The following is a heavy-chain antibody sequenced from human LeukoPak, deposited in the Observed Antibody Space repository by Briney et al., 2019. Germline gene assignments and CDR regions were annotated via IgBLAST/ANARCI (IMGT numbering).Heavy chain of an antibody. Sequence: NSWETLSLTCTVSGDSISSSSYYWGWIRQAPGKGLEWIGSIYYSGNTYYNPSLKSRVTISVDTSKKQLYLKLSSVTAADTAVYYCARRDYYDSSAYYYAYWGQGTLVTVSS. D-gene: IGHD3-22*01. J-gene: IGHJ4*02. CDR1: GDSISSSSYY. CDR3: ARRDYYDSSAYYYAY. V-gene: IGHV4-39*01. CDR2: IYYSGNT.